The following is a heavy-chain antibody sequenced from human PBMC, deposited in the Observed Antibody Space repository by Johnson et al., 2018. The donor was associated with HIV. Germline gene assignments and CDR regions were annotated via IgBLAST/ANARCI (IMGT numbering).Heavy chain of an antibody. Sequence: QMQLVESGGGLVKPGGSLRLSCAASGFTFSDYYMSWIRQAPGKGLEWVSYISSSGSTIYYADSVKGRFTISRDNSKNTLYLQMNSLRADDTAVYYCARDPSRSPGAFDIWGQGTMVTVSS. J-gene: IGHJ3*02. V-gene: IGHV3-11*01. CDR3: ARDPSRSPGAFDI. CDR2: ISSSGSTI. CDR1: GFTFSDYY.